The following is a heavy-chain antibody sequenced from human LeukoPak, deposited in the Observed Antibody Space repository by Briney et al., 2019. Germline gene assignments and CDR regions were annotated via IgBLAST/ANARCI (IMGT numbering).Heavy chain of an antibody. J-gene: IGHJ4*02. CDR1: GFTFSSYW. V-gene: IGHV3-74*01. Sequence: GGPLRLSCAASGFTFSSYWMNWVRQAPGKGLVWVSRIASDGSSTTYADSVKGRFTISRDDSRNTLYLQMNSLRPEDTAVYYCAKSYNGYESKPDYWGQGTLVTVSS. CDR3: AKSYNGYESKPDY. D-gene: IGHD5-12*01. CDR2: IASDGSST.